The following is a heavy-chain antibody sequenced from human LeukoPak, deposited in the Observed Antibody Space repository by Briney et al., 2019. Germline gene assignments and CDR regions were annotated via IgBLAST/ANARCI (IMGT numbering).Heavy chain of an antibody. CDR2: INWNGGST. CDR3: ARGESPGIAVAATVGY. CDR1: GFTFDDYG. D-gene: IGHD6-19*01. J-gene: IGHJ4*02. Sequence: GGSLRLSCAASGFTFDDYGMSWVRQAPGKWLEWVSGINWNGGSTGYADSVKGRFTISRDNAKNSLYLQMNSLRAEDTALYYCARGESPGIAVAATVGYWGQGTLVTVSS. V-gene: IGHV3-20*04.